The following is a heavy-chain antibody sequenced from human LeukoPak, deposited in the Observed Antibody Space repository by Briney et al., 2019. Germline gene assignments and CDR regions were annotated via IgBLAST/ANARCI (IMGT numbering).Heavy chain of an antibody. V-gene: IGHV3-7*01. Sequence: AGGPLRLSCVASGFTFSDYWMSWVRQAPGKGLEWVANINQDGSRKYYVDSVKGRFTISRDNAKNSLYLQMNSLRGEDTAVYYCTRILMPAARGEGIFDYWGQGTLVFVSS. J-gene: IGHJ4*02. CDR2: INQDGSRK. D-gene: IGHD2-2*01. CDR1: GFTFSDYW. CDR3: TRILMPAARGEGIFDY.